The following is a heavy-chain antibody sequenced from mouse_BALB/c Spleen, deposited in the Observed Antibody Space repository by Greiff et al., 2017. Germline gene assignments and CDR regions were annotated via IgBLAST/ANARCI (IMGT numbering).Heavy chain of an antibody. CDR2: IDPSDSET. J-gene: IGHJ2*01. D-gene: IGHD1-1*01. Sequence: QVQLQQSGPQLVRPGASVKISCKASGYSFTSYWMHWVKQRPGQGLEWIGMIDPSDSETRLNQKFKDKATLTVDKSSSTAYMQLSSPTSEDSAVYYCALTTGGYFDYWGQGTTLTVSA. V-gene: IGHV1-74*01. CDR1: GYSFTSYW. CDR3: ALTTGGYFDY.